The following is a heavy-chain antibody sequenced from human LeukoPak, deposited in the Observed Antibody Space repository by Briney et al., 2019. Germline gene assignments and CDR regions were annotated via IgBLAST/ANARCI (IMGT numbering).Heavy chain of an antibody. D-gene: IGHD6-13*01. Sequence: ASVKVSCKASGYTITTYPMNWVRQAPGQGLEWMGWINTNTGNPTYAQGFTGRFVFSLDTSVSTAYLQISSLKADDTAVYYCARDPYTSSSWYRGRANNWFDPWGQGTLVTVSS. CDR3: ARDPYTSSSWYRGRANNWFDP. V-gene: IGHV7-4-1*02. J-gene: IGHJ5*02. CDR2: INTNTGNP. CDR1: GYTITTYP.